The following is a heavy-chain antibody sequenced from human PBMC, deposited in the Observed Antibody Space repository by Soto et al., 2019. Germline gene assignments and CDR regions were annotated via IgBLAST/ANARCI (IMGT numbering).Heavy chain of an antibody. CDR1: GLTVSSNY. D-gene: IGHD1-1*01. Sequence: EVQLVESGGGLIQPGGSLRLSCAASGLTVSSNYLTWVRQAPGKGLEWVAVLYTGSDTIYADSVKGRFTISRDSSKNTFDLKMNSLRAEDTAMYYWARSRYTGTYAYNFLDYWGQGSLVTVSS. J-gene: IGHJ4*02. V-gene: IGHV3-53*01. CDR3: ARSRYTGTYAYNFLDY. CDR2: LYTGSDT.